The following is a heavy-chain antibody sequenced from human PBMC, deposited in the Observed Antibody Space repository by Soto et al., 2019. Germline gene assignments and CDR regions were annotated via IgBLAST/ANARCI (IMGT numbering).Heavy chain of an antibody. J-gene: IGHJ4*02. V-gene: IGHV3-23*01. Sequence: EVQLLESGGGLVQPGGSLRLSCAASGFTFSSHAMSWVRQAPGRGLEWVSVTSGRGDSTYYADSVKGRFTISRDNSKNTLYLEMNSLRAEDTAIYYCAKELSTSRLGEDLDYWGQGTLVTVSS. D-gene: IGHD3-10*01. CDR3: AKELSTSRLGEDLDY. CDR1: GFTFSSHA. CDR2: TSGRGDST.